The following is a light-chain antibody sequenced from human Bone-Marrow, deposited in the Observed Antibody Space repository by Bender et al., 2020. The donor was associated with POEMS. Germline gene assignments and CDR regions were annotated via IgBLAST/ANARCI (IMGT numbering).Light chain of an antibody. V-gene: IGLV2-14*03. J-gene: IGLJ2*01. CDR2: DVT. CDR1: SSDIGTYNF. Sequence: QSVLTQPASVSGSPGQSLTISCTGTSSDIGTYNFVSWYQHHPGRAPKLIIYDVTNRPSGVSTRFSGAKSGNTASLKISGLQAEDEGDYYCCSVTGSLVVFGGGTKLTVL. CDR3: CSVTGSLVV.